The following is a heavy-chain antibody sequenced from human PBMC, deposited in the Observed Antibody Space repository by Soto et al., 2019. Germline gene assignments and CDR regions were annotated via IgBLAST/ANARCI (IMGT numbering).Heavy chain of an antibody. J-gene: IGHJ4*02. V-gene: IGHV4-38-2*01. Sequence: SETLSLTCAVSGYSISSGYYWGWIRQPPGKGLEWIGSIYHSGSTYYNPSLKSRVTTSVDTSKNQFSLKLSSVTAADTAVYYCARDSSGEDFDYWGQGTLVTVSS. CDR1: GYSISSGYY. CDR3: ARDSSGEDFDY. CDR2: IYHSGST. D-gene: IGHD6-19*01.